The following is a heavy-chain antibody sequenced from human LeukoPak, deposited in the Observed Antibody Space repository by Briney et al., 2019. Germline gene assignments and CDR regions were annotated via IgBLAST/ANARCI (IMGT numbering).Heavy chain of an antibody. D-gene: IGHD3-10*01. Sequence: SETLSLTCTVSGASTSSSTSYWGWIRQPPEKGLEWISFISYSGTTFYNPSLKSRVTISVDASKNQLSLKLSSVTAADTAVYYCARQSRGSGSFADSWGQGTLVTVSS. J-gene: IGHJ4*02. V-gene: IGHV4-39*01. CDR3: ARQSRGSGSFADS. CDR2: ISYSGTT. CDR1: GASTSSSTSY.